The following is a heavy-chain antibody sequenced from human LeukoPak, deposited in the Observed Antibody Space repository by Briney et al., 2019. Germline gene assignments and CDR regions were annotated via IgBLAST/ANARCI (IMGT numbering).Heavy chain of an antibody. J-gene: IGHJ6*04. Sequence: SETLSLTCAVYGGSFSGYYWSWIRQPPGKGLEWIGEINHSGSTNYNPSLKSRVTISVDTSKNQFSLKLSSVTAADTAVYYCARGGGVRGAFRYYYYGMGVWGKGTTVTVSS. CDR1: GGSFSGYY. CDR2: INHSGST. D-gene: IGHD3-10*01. V-gene: IGHV4-34*01. CDR3: ARGGGVRGAFRYYYYGMGV.